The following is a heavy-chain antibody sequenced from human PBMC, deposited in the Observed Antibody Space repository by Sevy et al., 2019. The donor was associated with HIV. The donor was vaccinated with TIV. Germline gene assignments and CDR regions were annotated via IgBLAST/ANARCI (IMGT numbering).Heavy chain of an antibody. CDR2: MNPNSGNT. Sequence: ALVKVSCKASGYTFTSYDINWVRQATGKGLEWMGRMNPNSGNTGYAQKFHGRVTMTRNTSISTAYMELSSLRSEDTAVYYCARASSPIMITFGGVIVDDAFDIWGQGTMVTVSS. CDR1: GYTFTSYD. CDR3: ARASSPIMITFGGVIVDDAFDI. V-gene: IGHV1-8*01. D-gene: IGHD3-16*02. J-gene: IGHJ3*02.